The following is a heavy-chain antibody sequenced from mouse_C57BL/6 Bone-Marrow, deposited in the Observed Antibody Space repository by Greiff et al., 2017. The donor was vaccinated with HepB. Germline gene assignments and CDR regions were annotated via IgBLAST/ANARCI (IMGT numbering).Heavy chain of an antibody. J-gene: IGHJ2*01. CDR2: IYPGSGST. CDR3: ARGKVGYYYAHYFDY. D-gene: IGHD1-1*01. V-gene: IGHV1-55*01. CDR1: GYTFTSYW. Sequence: VQLQQPGAELVKPGASVKMSCKASGYTFTSYWITWVKQRPGQGLEWIGDIYPGSGSTNYNEKFKSKATLTVDTSSSTAYMQLSSLTSEDSAVYYCARGKVGYYYAHYFDYWGQGTTLTVSS.